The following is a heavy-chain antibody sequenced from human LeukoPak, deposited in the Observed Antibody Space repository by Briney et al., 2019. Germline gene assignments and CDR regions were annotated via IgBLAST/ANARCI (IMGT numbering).Heavy chain of an antibody. CDR3: AKDAMVRGVFDY. V-gene: IGHV3-30*18. CDR1: GFTFSSYG. Sequence: QTGGSLRLSCAASGFTFSSYGMHWVRQAPGKGLEWVAVISYDGSNKYYADSVKGRFTISRDNSKNTLYLQMNSLGAEDTAVYYCAKDAMVRGVFDYWGQGTLVTVSS. J-gene: IGHJ4*02. CDR2: ISYDGSNK. D-gene: IGHD3-10*01.